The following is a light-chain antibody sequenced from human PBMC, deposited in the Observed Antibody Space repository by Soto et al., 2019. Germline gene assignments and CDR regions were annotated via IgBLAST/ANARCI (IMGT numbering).Light chain of an antibody. CDR1: QSVSTF. V-gene: IGKV3-11*01. J-gene: IGKJ5*01. CDR2: NAS. Sequence: EIVLTQSPATLSLSPGERAILSCRASQSVSTFLAWFQQKPGQPPRLLIYNASNRTTGIPARFSGSGSGTDFTLTISSLEPEDFATYYCQQYNSYSGITFGQGTRLEIK. CDR3: QQYNSYSGIT.